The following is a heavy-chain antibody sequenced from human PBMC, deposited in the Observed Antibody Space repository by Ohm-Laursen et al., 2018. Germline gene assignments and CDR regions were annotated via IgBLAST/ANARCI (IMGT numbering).Heavy chain of an antibody. Sequence: SQTLSLTCAVSGYSISSGYFWSWFRQPPGKRLEWIAYIHHSGNTNYNPSLKSRITISADTSKNQVSLKLSSVTAADTAIYYCARHMTGSTYPLDTWGQGTLVTVSS. D-gene: IGHD3-9*01. CDR2: IHHSGNT. V-gene: IGHV4-38-2*01. CDR1: GYSISSGYF. CDR3: ARHMTGSTYPLDT. J-gene: IGHJ5*02.